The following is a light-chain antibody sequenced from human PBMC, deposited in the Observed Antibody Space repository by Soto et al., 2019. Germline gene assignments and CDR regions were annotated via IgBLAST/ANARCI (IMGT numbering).Light chain of an antibody. CDR1: QGISND. Sequence: DIQMTQSPPSLSASVGDRVTISCQASQGISNDLTWYQQKPGKAPKLLIYGASDLERGVPPRFSGSGSRTDFTLTISNLQPEDVATYYCQQYHSLPQITFGGRTTVEI. V-gene: IGKV1-33*01. CDR2: GAS. J-gene: IGKJ4*01. CDR3: QQYHSLPQIT.